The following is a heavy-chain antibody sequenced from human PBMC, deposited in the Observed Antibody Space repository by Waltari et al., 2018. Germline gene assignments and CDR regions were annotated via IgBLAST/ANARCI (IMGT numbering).Heavy chain of an antibody. CDR3: ARGPMLDYGDNSGHYYYGLDV. Sequence: QVQLQQWGAGLLKPSETLSPPCPVYGEAFSGYFWGCARQPPGKGGGWIGEISHSGSTNFNPSLKNRVTISVDTSKKQFSLKLTSVTAADAAVYYCARGPMLDYGDNSGHYYYGLDVWGQGTTVIVSS. V-gene: IGHV4-34*01. D-gene: IGHD4-17*01. J-gene: IGHJ6*02. CDR1: GEAFSGYF. CDR2: ISHSGST.